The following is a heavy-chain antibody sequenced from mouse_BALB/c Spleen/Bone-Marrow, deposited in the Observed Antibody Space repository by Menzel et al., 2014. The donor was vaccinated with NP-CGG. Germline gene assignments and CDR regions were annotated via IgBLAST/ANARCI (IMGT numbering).Heavy chain of an antibody. CDR1: GFTFSDYY. D-gene: IGHD1-2*01. CDR3: ARGGDSLLRLRSMDY. CDR2: ISNGGDST. J-gene: IGHJ4*01. V-gene: IGHV5-12*02. Sequence: EVMLVESGGGLVQPGGSLKLSCATSGFTFSDYYMYWVRQTPEKRLEWVAYISNGGDSTYYPDTVKGRFTISRDNAKNTLYLQMSRLKSEDTAMYYCARGGDSLLRLRSMDYWGQGTSVTVSS.